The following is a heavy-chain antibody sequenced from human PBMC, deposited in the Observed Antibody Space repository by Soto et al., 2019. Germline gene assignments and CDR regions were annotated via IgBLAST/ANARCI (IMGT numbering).Heavy chain of an antibody. J-gene: IGHJ3*02. V-gene: IGHV1-69*01. D-gene: IGHD3-16*02. Sequence: QVQLVQSVAEVKKPGSSVKVSCKASGGTFSSYAISWVRQAPGQGLEWMGGIIPIFGTANYAQKFQVRVTITADESTSIAYMELSSLRSEDTAVYYCARSHKYYDYVWGSYRYYAFDIWGQGTMVTVSS. CDR1: GGTFSSYA. CDR2: IIPIFGTA. CDR3: ARSHKYYDYVWGSYRYYAFDI.